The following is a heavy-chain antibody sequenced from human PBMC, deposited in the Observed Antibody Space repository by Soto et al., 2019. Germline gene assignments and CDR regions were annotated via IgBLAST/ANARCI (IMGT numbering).Heavy chain of an antibody. CDR1: GGSISSYY. Sequence: QVQLQESGPGLVKPSETLSLTCTVSGGSISSYYWSWIRQPPGKGLEWIGYIHYSGSTKYHPSLKSRVTISVDTSKYQFSLKLSSVTAADTAVYYCARDRGGVASNWFDPWGQGTLVTVSS. J-gene: IGHJ5*02. D-gene: IGHD3-10*01. V-gene: IGHV4-59*01. CDR2: IHYSGST. CDR3: ARDRGGVASNWFDP.